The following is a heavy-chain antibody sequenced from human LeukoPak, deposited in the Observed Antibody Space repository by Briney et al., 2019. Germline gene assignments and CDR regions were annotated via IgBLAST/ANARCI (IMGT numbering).Heavy chain of an antibody. CDR2: ISSSSSYI. Sequence: GGSLRLSCLASGFTFSSYSMNWVRQAPGKGLEWVSSISSSSSYIYYADSVKGRFTISRDNAKKSLYLQMNGLRAEDTAVYYCARTYFYYDSSGSISFFDYWGQGTLVTVSS. CDR3: ARTYFYYDSSGSISFFDY. D-gene: IGHD3-22*01. J-gene: IGHJ4*02. V-gene: IGHV3-21*01. CDR1: GFTFSSYS.